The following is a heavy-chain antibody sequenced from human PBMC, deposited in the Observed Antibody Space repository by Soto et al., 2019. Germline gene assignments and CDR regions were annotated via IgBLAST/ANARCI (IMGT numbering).Heavy chain of an antibody. CDR1: GGSVSSGSYY. CDR2: IYYSGST. V-gene: IGHV4-61*01. CDR3: ARTVAVAGYYYYGMDV. J-gene: IGHJ6*02. Sequence: QVQLQESGPGLVKPSETLSLTCTVSGGSVSSGSYYWSWLRQPPGKGLEWIGYIYYSGSTNYNPSLKSRVTISVDTSKNQFSLKLSSVTAADTAVYYCARTVAVAGYYYYGMDVWGQGTTVTVSS. D-gene: IGHD6-19*01.